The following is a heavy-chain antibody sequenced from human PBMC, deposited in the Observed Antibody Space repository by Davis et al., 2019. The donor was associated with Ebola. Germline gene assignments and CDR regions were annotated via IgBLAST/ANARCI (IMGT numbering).Heavy chain of an antibody. D-gene: IGHD3-3*01. CDR1: GYTFTSYA. Sequence: AASVKVSCKASGYTFTSYAMHWVRQAPGQRLEWMGWINAGNGNTKYSPKFQGRVTITADKSTSTAYMELSSLRSEDTAVYYCARSRGIRFLEWSEPYYYYGMDVWGQGTTVTVSS. CDR2: INAGNGNT. CDR3: ARSRGIRFLEWSEPYYYYGMDV. V-gene: IGHV1-3*01. J-gene: IGHJ6*02.